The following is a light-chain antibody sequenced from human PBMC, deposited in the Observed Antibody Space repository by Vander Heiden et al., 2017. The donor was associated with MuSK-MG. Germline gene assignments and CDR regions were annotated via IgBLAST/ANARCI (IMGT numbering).Light chain of an antibody. CDR2: AAS. CDR3: QQSYSTPYT. Sequence: DIQMTQSPSSLSASVGDRVTITCRASQTISSYLNWYHQKPGKAPKLLISAASSLQSGVPSRFSGTGSGTDFTLTISSLQPEDFATYYCQQSYSTPYTFGQGTKLVIK. V-gene: IGKV1-39*01. CDR1: QTISSY. J-gene: IGKJ2*01.